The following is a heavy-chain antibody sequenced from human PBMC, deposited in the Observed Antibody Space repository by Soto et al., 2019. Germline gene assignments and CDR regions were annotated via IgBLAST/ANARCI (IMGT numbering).Heavy chain of an antibody. J-gene: IGHJ5*02. CDR1: GIAFGSYH. CDR3: VVDSAIFGGYSWLGP. D-gene: IGHD3-3*01. V-gene: IGHV3-48*01. CDR2: ISHDGSKT. Sequence: EVQVVESGGGLKQPGGSLRLSCAVAGIAFGSYHMNWVRQTPAKGLEWVSYISHDGSKTYYADSVKGRFSISRDNANNALYLQMNTLTADDTAVYYCVVDSAIFGGYSWLGPWGPGTLVTVSS.